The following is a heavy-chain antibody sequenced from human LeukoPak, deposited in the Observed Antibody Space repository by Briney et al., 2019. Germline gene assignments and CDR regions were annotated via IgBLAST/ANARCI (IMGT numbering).Heavy chain of an antibody. CDR1: GFTFSSYA. V-gene: IGHV3-21*01. CDR2: ISSSNSYI. CDR3: ARDQGLLVVAGRFGY. D-gene: IGHD6-19*01. Sequence: PGGSLRHSCVASGFTFSSYALTWVRQAPGKGLEWVSSISSSNSYIYNADSVKGRFTISRDNAKNSLYLQMNSLRAEDTAVYYCARDQGLLVVAGRFGYWGQGTLVTVSS. J-gene: IGHJ4*02.